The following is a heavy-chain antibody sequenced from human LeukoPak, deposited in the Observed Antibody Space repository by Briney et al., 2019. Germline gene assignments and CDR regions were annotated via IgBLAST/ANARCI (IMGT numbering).Heavy chain of an antibody. CDR1: GFTFSSHW. CDR2: INQDGSEE. Sequence: QPGASLRLSCAASGFTFSSHWMTWVRQAPGKGLEWVANINQDGSEECYVDSLMGRFSISRDNAKKSLYLQMNSLRADDTAVYYCARDATPDGVILDYWGQGALVTVSS. V-gene: IGHV3-7*05. J-gene: IGHJ4*02. D-gene: IGHD2-8*02. CDR3: ARDATPDGVILDY.